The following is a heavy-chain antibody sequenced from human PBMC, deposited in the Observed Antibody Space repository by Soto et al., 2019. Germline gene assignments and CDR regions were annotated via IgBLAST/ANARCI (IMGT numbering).Heavy chain of an antibody. J-gene: IGHJ3*02. CDR2: TYYRSKWYN. CDR3: TRAGNYYGSGSYYNTDAFDI. CDR1: GDSDSSNSAA. V-gene: IGHV6-1*01. Sequence: KQSQTLSLTCAISGDSDSSNSAAWNWIRQSPSRGLEWLGRTYYRSKWYNDYAVSVKSRITINPDTSKNQFSLQLNSVTPDDTAVYYCTRAGNYYGSGSYYNTDAFDIWGQGTMVTVSS. D-gene: IGHD3-10*01.